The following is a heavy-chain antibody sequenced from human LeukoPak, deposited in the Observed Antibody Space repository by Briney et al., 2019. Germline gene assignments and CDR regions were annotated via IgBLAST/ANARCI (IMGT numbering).Heavy chain of an antibody. CDR1: GGSISSYY. D-gene: IGHD3-22*01. Sequence: ASETLSLTCTASGGSISSYYWSWIRQPPGKGLEWIGYIYYSGSTNYNPSLKSRVTISVDTSKNQFSLKLSSVTAADTAVYYCARGSPASLYYYDSSGPLFDYWGQGTLVTVSS. V-gene: IGHV4-59*01. CDR2: IYYSGST. J-gene: IGHJ4*02. CDR3: ARGSPASLYYYDSSGPLFDY.